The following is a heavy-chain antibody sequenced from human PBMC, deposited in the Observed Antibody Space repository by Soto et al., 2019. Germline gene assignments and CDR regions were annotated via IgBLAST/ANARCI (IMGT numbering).Heavy chain of an antibody. D-gene: IGHD3-10*01. CDR2: IIPIFGTA. CDR3: ARTGVTEGLLYGMDV. J-gene: IGHJ6*02. Sequence: ASVKVSCKASGGTFSSYAISWVRQAPGQGLEWMGGIIPIFGTANYAQKFQGRVTITADKSTSTAYMELSSLRSEDTAVYYCARTGVTEGLLYGMDVWGQGTTVTVSS. V-gene: IGHV1-69*06. CDR1: GGTFSSYA.